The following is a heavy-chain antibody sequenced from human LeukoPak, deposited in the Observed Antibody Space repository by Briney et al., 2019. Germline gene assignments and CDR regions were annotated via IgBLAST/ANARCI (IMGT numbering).Heavy chain of an antibody. D-gene: IGHD6-19*01. V-gene: IGHV3-7*01. Sequence: GGSLRLSCAASGFTFNSYWMSWVRQAPGKGLEWVANIKQDGSEKYYVDSVKGRFTISRDNAKNSLYLQMNSLRAEDTAVYYCARGSVAGTYYYYYMDVWGKGTTVTVSS. CDR2: IKQDGSEK. J-gene: IGHJ6*03. CDR3: ARGSVAGTYYYYYMDV. CDR1: GFTFNSYW.